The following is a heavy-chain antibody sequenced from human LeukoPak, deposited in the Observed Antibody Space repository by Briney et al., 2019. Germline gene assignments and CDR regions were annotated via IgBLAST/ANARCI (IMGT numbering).Heavy chain of an antibody. V-gene: IGHV3-23*01. D-gene: IGHD3-22*01. CDR3: AKDPSPSYYYDSSGYPDAFDI. CDR2: ISGSGGST. J-gene: IGHJ3*02. CDR1: GFTFSSYG. Sequence: GGSLRLSCAASGFTFSSYGMSWVRQAPGKGLEWVSAISGSGGSTYYADSVKGRFTISRDNSKNTLYLQMNSLRAEDTAVYYCAKDPSPSYYYDSSGYPDAFDIWGQGTMVTVSS.